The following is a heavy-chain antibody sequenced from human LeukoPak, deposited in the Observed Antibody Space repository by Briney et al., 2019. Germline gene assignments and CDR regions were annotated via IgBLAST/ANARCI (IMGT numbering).Heavy chain of an antibody. D-gene: IGHD6-19*01. CDR1: GGSISYYY. J-gene: IGHJ6*03. CDR2: IYTSGRT. CDR3: ARDPTGRYSSEGYMDV. V-gene: IGHV4-4*07. Sequence: SETLSLTCTISGGSISYYYWNWIRQPAGKGLEWIGRIYTSGRTNYSPPLKSRVTISIDTPINQFSLKLTSVTAADTAVYYCARDPTGRYSSEGYMDVWGKGTTVTISS.